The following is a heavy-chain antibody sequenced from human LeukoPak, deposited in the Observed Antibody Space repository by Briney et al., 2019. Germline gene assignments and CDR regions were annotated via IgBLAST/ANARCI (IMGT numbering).Heavy chain of an antibody. CDR1: GYSFTSYW. Sequence: GESLKISCKGFGYSFTSYWISWVRQMPGKGLEWMGKIDPSDSYTNYSPSFQGHVTISADRSISTAYLQWSSLKASDTAMYYCARHHSSIWAPFDYWGQGTLVTVSS. CDR2: IDPSDSYT. J-gene: IGHJ4*02. D-gene: IGHD6-13*01. CDR3: ARHHSSIWAPFDY. V-gene: IGHV5-10-1*01.